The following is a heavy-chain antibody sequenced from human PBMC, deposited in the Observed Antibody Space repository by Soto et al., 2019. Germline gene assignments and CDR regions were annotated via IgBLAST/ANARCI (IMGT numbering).Heavy chain of an antibody. CDR2: ISAYNGNT. Sequence: ASVKVSCKASGYTFTGYGISWVRQAPGQGLEWMGWISAYNGNTNYAQKLQGRVTMTTDTSTSKAYMELRSLRSDDTAVYYCARFLYYDSSGYYWGSNWFDPWGQGTLVTVSS. CDR3: ARFLYYDSSGYYWGSNWFDP. D-gene: IGHD3-22*01. CDR1: GYTFTGYG. V-gene: IGHV1-18*04. J-gene: IGHJ5*02.